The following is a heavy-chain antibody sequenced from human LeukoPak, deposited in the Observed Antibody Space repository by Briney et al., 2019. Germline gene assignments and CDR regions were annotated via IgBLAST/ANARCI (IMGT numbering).Heavy chain of an antibody. CDR1: GYTFTGYY. Sequence: ASVKVSCKASGYTFTGYYMHWVRQAPGQGLEWMGWINPNSGGTNYAQKFQGRVTMTTDTSTSTAYMELSSLRSEDTAVYFCARDGTPAFYYYMDVWGKGTTVTISS. V-gene: IGHV1-2*02. CDR2: INPNSGGT. CDR3: ARDGTPAFYYYMDV. J-gene: IGHJ6*03.